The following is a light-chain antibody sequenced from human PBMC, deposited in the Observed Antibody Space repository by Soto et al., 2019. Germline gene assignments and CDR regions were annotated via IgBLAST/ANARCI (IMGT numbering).Light chain of an antibody. CDR3: QQYKTYPLT. J-gene: IGKJ4*02. CDR2: SVS. V-gene: IGKV1-16*01. Sequence: DIQMAQSPSTLSASVGDTVTLTCRASQDIGNSLAWLQQKPGRAPKSLISSVSSLQSGVPSRFIGSRYGADFTLTISTLQPEDFATYYCQQYKTYPLTFGGGTKVEIK. CDR1: QDIGNS.